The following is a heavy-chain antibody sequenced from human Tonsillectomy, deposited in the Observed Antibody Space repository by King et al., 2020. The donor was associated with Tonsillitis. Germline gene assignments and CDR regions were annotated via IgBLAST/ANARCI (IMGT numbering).Heavy chain of an antibody. Sequence: VQLQESGPGLVKPSGTLSLTCAVSGGSISSSNWWSWVRQPPGKGLEWIGEIYHSGSTNYNPSLKSRVTISVDKSKNQFSLKLSSVTAADTAVYYCARVVSSSWYLGYYYYYMDVWGKGTTVTVSS. CDR1: GGSISSSNW. CDR3: ARVVSSSWYLGYYYYYMDV. CDR2: IYHSGST. V-gene: IGHV4-4*02. D-gene: IGHD6-13*01. J-gene: IGHJ6*03.